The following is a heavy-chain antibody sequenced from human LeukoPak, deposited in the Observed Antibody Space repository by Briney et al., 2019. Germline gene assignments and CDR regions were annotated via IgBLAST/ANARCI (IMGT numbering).Heavy chain of an antibody. Sequence: PGGSLRLSCAASGFTFSSYSMNWVRQAPGKGLEWVSYISSSSSTIYYADSVKGRFTISRDNAKNSLYLQMNSLRAEDTAVYYCAREDGSIAAKGMDYWGQGTLVTVSS. CDR1: GFTFSSYS. V-gene: IGHV3-48*04. J-gene: IGHJ4*02. D-gene: IGHD6-6*01. CDR3: AREDGSIAAKGMDY. CDR2: ISSSSSTI.